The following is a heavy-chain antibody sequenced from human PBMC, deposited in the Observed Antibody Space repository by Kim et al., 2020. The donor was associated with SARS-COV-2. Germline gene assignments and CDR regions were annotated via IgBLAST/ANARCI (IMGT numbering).Heavy chain of an antibody. CDR3: VKGEYNAFPYAFDF. CDR1: GLAFGDYA. CDR2: ITGSASNT. J-gene: IGHJ3*01. D-gene: IGHD1-20*01. V-gene: IGHV3-23*01. Sequence: GGSLRLSCAASGLAFGDYAMSWVRQTQGKGLEWVAAITGSASNTYYADSVRGRFTISRDNAKNTLYLDMSSLRAEDTAVYFCVKGEYNAFPYAFDFWGQGTLVAVSS.